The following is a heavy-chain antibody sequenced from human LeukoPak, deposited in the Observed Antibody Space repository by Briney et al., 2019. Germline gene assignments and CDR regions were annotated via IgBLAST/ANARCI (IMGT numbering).Heavy chain of an antibody. CDR1: GFTVSSNY. Sequence: GGSLRLSRAASGFTVSSNYMSWVRQAPGEGLEWVSVIYSGGSTYYADSVKGRFTISRDTSKNTLYLQMTSLRAEDTAVYYCARIYDSSGYSNFDYWGQGTLVTVSS. V-gene: IGHV3-66*01. CDR3: ARIYDSSGYSNFDY. J-gene: IGHJ4*02. CDR2: IYSGGST. D-gene: IGHD3-22*01.